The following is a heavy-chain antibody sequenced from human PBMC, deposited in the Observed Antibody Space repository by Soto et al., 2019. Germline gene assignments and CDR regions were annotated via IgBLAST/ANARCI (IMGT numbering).Heavy chain of an antibody. J-gene: IGHJ6*02. CDR3: ARDSGAAGTGYYYYGMDV. Sequence: SETLSLTCAVSGGSISSGGYSWSWIRQPPGRGLEWIGYIYHSGSTYYNPPLKSRVTISVDRSKNQFSLKLSSVTAADTAVYYCARDSGAAGTGYYYYGMDVWGQGTTVTVSS. CDR1: GGSISSGGYS. CDR2: IYHSGST. D-gene: IGHD6-13*01. V-gene: IGHV4-30-2*01.